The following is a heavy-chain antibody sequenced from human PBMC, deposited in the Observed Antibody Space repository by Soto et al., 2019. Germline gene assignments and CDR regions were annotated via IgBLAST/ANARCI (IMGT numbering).Heavy chain of an antibody. CDR1: GYTFTSYY. J-gene: IGHJ3*02. Sequence: QVQLVQSGAEVKKPGASVKVSCKASGYTFTSYYMHWVRQAPGQGLEWMGIINPSGGSTSYAQKFQGRVTITRDTSTSTVYMELSRLRSEDTAVYYCARDPALSGYCSGGSCKGAFDIWGQGTMVTVSS. D-gene: IGHD2-15*01. CDR3: ARDPALSGYCSGGSCKGAFDI. V-gene: IGHV1-46*01. CDR2: INPSGGST.